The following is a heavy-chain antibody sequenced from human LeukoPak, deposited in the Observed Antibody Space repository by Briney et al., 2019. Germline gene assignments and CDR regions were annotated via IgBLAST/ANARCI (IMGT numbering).Heavy chain of an antibody. CDR1: GFTFSYSA. V-gene: IGHV3-30*03. D-gene: IGHD3-16*02. Sequence: GGSLRLSCAVSGFTFSYSAMHWVRQAPDKGLEWVAVMSYDGTNKYYGDSVKGRFTISRDNSKNTLYLQMNRLKLEGTALYFCVVGGWESSLYRFDYWGQGTPVTVSS. CDR3: VVGGWESSLYRFDY. CDR2: MSYDGTNK. J-gene: IGHJ4*02.